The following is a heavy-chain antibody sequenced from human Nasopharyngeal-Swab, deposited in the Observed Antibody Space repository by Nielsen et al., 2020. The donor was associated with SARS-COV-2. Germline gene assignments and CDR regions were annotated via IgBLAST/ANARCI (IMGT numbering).Heavy chain of an antibody. CDR2: ISNSGSTI. D-gene: IGHD1-26*01. V-gene: IGHV3-11*01. CDR3: ARAREKVGATNY. CDR1: GFTFSDHY. J-gene: IGHJ4*02. Sequence: GESLKIFCAASGFTFSDHYMSWIRQASGKGLEWVSYISNSGSTIYHADSVKGRFTIPRDNAKDSLYLQMNSLRAEDTAVYYCARAREKVGATNYWGQGTLVTVSS.